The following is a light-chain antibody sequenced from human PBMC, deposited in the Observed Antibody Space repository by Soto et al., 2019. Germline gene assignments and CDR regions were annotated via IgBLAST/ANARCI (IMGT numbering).Light chain of an antibody. J-gene: IGLJ2*01. Sequence: QSALTQPASVSGSPGQSITISCTGTSSDVGGYNYVSWYQQHPGKAPKVVIYEVSNRPSWISNRFSGSKSGNTASLTISGLQAEDEADYYCSSYTSSSTLVFGGGTKVTVL. CDR1: SSDVGGYNY. CDR3: SSYTSSSTLV. CDR2: EVS. V-gene: IGLV2-14*01.